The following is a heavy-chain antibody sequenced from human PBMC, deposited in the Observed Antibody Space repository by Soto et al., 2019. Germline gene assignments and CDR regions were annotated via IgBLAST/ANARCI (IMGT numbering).Heavy chain of an antibody. V-gene: IGHV3-21*01. J-gene: IGHJ4*02. Sequence: EVQLVESGGGLVKPGGSLRLSCAASGFTFSSYSMNWVRQAPGKGLEWVSSISSSSSYIYYADSVKGRFTISRDNAKNSRNLKINSRRAEDTAVYSCARDLPYTHYVWAQEPLVTASS. CDR3: ARDLPYTHYV. CDR1: GFTFSSYS. D-gene: IGHD3-10*02. CDR2: ISSSSSYI.